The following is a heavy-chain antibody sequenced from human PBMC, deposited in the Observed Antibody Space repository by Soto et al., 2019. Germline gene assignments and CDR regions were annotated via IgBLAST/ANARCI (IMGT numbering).Heavy chain of an antibody. CDR3: AKGVGIVVVPAAIGSDY. Sequence: EVQLLESGGGLVQPGGSLRLSCAASGFTFSSYAMSWVRQAPGKGLEWVSAISGSGGSTYDADSVKGRFTISRDNSKNTLYLQLNSLRAEDTAVYYCAKGVGIVVVPAAIGSDYWGQGTLVTVSA. V-gene: IGHV3-23*01. CDR1: GFTFSSYA. D-gene: IGHD2-2*03. CDR2: ISGSGGST. J-gene: IGHJ4*02.